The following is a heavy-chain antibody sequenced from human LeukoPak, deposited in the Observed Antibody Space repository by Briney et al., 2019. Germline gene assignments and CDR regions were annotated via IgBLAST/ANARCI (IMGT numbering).Heavy chain of an antibody. J-gene: IGHJ3*02. V-gene: IGHV3-33*01. D-gene: IGHD3-22*01. CDR1: GFTFSSYG. CDR2: IWYDGSNK. CDR3: ARDYYDSSGYFSDAFDI. Sequence: GGSLRLSCAASGFTFSSYGMHWVRQAPGKGLERVAVIWYDGSNKYYADSVKGRFTISRDNYKNTLYLQMNSLRAEDTAVYYCARDYYDSSGYFSDAFDIWGQGTMVTVSS.